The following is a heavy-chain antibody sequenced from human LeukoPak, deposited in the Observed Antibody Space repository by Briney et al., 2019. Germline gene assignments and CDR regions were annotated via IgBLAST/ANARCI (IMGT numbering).Heavy chain of an antibody. Sequence: ASVKVSCKASGGTLSSYAITWVRQAPGQGLEWMGWINPNNGNTNYAQIIQGRVTMTTDTSTSTAYMELRSLRSDDTAMYYCARAWELRDLDYWGQGTLVTVSS. V-gene: IGHV1-18*01. CDR3: ARAWELRDLDY. CDR2: INPNNGNT. CDR1: GGTLSSYA. J-gene: IGHJ4*02. D-gene: IGHD1-26*01.